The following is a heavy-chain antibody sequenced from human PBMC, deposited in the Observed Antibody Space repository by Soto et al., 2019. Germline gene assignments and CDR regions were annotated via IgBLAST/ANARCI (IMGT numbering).Heavy chain of an antibody. CDR1: GFTFSSYG. Sequence: GGSLRLSCAASGFTFSSYGMHWVRQAPGKGLEWVAVISYDGSNKYYADSVKGRFTISRDNSKNTLYLQMNSLRAEDTAVYYCAKDRGGIYYYYYYGMDVWGQGTTVNVSS. J-gene: IGHJ6*02. D-gene: IGHD3-10*01. V-gene: IGHV3-30*18. CDR3: AKDRGGIYYYYYYGMDV. CDR2: ISYDGSNK.